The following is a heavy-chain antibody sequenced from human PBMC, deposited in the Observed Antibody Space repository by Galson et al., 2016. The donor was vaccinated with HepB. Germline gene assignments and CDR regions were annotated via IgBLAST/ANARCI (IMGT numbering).Heavy chain of an antibody. Sequence: SLRLSCAASGFTFSGHSMHWVRQTPGKRLEYVSGITNQGGSTFFADSVKGRFTISRDNSNSTVYLQMSSLRPADTAMYYCVRGTGAYGSGKDYWGQGTMVTVSS. V-gene: IGHV3-64D*06. CDR3: VRGTGAYGSGKDY. J-gene: IGHJ3*01. D-gene: IGHD3-10*01. CDR1: GFTFSGHS. CDR2: ITNQGGST.